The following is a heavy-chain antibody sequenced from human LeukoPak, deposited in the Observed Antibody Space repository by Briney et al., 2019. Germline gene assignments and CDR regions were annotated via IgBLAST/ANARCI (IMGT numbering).Heavy chain of an antibody. CDR1: GFTFSSYW. Sequence: PGGSLRLSCAASGFTFSSYWMSWVRQAPGKGLEWVANIKQDGSEKYYVDSVKGRFTISRDNAKNSLYPQMNSLRAEDTAVYYCAKESFAAGCSSTSCYPRPPHYYYYGMDVWGQGTTVTVSS. CDR2: IKQDGSEK. CDR3: AKESFAAGCSSTSCYPRPPHYYYYGMDV. D-gene: IGHD2-2*01. J-gene: IGHJ6*02. V-gene: IGHV3-7*03.